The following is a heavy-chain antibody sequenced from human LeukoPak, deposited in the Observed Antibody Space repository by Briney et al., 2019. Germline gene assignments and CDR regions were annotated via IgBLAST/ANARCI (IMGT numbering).Heavy chain of an antibody. Sequence: SETLSLTCTVSGGSISSYYWSWIRQPPGKGLEWIGYIYYSGSTNYNPSLKSRVTISVDTSKNQFSLKLSSVTAADTAVYYCARDLPHNYWGQGTLVTVSS. J-gene: IGHJ4*02. V-gene: IGHV4-59*01. CDR2: IYYSGST. CDR1: GGSISSYY. CDR3: ARDLPHNY.